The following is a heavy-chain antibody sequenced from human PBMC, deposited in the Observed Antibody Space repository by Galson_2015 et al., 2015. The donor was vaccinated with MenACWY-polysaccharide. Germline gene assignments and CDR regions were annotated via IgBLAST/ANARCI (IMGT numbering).Heavy chain of an antibody. CDR1: GDSVSSGSAT. Sequence: CAISGDSVSSGSATWNWIRQSPSRGLEWLGRTYYRSQWYTDYAVSVKSRIAINADASQNQFSLQLNSVTPEDTAVYYCARDRGRHSHGPPYYFDFWGQGTLVTVST. V-gene: IGHV6-1*01. D-gene: IGHD5-24*01. CDR3: ARDRGRHSHGPPYYFDF. J-gene: IGHJ4*02. CDR2: TYYRSQWYT.